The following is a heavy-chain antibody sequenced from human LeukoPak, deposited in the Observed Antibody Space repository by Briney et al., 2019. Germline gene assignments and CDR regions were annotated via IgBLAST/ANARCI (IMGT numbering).Heavy chain of an antibody. V-gene: IGHV3-21*01. CDR3: ARTALGDFDY. J-gene: IGHJ4*02. D-gene: IGHD3-16*01. CDR2: ISSSNSYI. Sequence: KAGGSLRLSCATSGFTFSSYNMNWVRQAPGKGLEWVSSISSSNSYIYYADSVKGRFTISRDNAKHSLYLQMNSLRAEDTAVYYCARTALGDFDYWGQGTLVTVSS. CDR1: GFTFSSYN.